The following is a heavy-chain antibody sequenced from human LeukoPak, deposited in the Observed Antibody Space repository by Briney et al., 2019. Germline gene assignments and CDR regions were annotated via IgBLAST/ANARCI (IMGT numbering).Heavy chain of an antibody. CDR3: ARPRNYYDSSGYFL. Sequence: SETLSLTCAVYGGSFSGYYWSWIRQPPGKGLEWIGEINHSGSTNYNPSLKSRVTISADTSKNRFSLRLSSVTAADTAVYYCARPRNYYDSSGYFLWGQGSLVTVSS. J-gene: IGHJ4*02. D-gene: IGHD3-22*01. V-gene: IGHV4-34*01. CDR2: INHSGST. CDR1: GGSFSGYY.